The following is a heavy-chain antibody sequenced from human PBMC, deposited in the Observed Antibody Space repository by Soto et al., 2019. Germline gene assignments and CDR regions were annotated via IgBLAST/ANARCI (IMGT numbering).Heavy chain of an antibody. Sequence: QVQLVQSGAEVKKPGASVKVSCKASGYTFTSYDINWVRQATGQGLEWMGWMNPNSGNTGYAQKFQGRVTMTRNTSLSTAYMELSSLGSEYRAVYYCARVKRSGGSITMVRGVIFGYWGQGTLVTVSS. CDR3: ARVKRSGGSITMVRGVIFGY. V-gene: IGHV1-8*01. CDR2: MNPNSGNT. J-gene: IGHJ4*02. D-gene: IGHD3-10*01. CDR1: GYTFTSYD.